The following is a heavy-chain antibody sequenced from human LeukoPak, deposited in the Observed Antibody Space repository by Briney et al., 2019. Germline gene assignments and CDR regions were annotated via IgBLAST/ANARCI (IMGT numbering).Heavy chain of an antibody. CDR2: ITSNGVRT. J-gene: IGHJ3*01. Sequence: GGSLRLSCSASGFTFSNYAMHWVRQAQGKGLEYFSAITSNGVRTYYADSLKGRFTISRDNSKNTLYLQMGSLRAEDTAVYYCVKVYGDYTNDAFDVWGQGTMVTVSS. CDR1: GFTFSNYA. V-gene: IGHV3-64D*09. CDR3: VKVYGDYTNDAFDV. D-gene: IGHD4-17*01.